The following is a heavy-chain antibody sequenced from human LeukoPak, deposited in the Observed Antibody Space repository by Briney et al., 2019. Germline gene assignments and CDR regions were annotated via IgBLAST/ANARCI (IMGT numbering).Heavy chain of an antibody. V-gene: IGHV3-30*02. CDR1: GFTFSSYG. Sequence: GGSLRLSCAASGFTFSSYGMHWVRQAPGKGLQWVAFIRYDGSNKYYADSVKGRFTISRDNSKNTLYLQMNSLRAEDTAVYYCAKDSASGWPFFVPWGQGTLVTVSS. J-gene: IGHJ5*02. CDR3: AKDSASGWPFFVP. D-gene: IGHD6-19*01. CDR2: IRYDGSNK.